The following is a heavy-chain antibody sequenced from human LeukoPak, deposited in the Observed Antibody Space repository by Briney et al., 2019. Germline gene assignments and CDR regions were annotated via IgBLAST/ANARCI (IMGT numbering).Heavy chain of an antibody. CDR3: ASLTGTTRGGYYYYYGMDV. J-gene: IGHJ6*04. D-gene: IGHD1-20*01. CDR1: GGTFSSYA. CDR2: TIPIFGTA. V-gene: IGHV1-69*13. Sequence: SVKVSCKASGGTFSSYAISWVRQAPGQGLEWMGGTIPIFGTANYAQKFQGRVTITADESTSTAYMELSSLRSEDTAVYYCASLTGTTRGGYYYYYGMDVWGKGTTVTVSS.